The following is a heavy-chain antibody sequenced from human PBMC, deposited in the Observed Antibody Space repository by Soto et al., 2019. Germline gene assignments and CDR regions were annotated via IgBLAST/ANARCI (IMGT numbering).Heavy chain of an antibody. CDR3: ARVRIFGVVIYDYYGMDV. CDR2: ISSSSSTI. Sequence: EVQLVESGGGLVQPGGSLRLSCAASGFTFSSYSMNWVRQAPGKGLEWVSYISSSSSTIYYADSVKGPFTISRDNAKSSLYLQKSSLGDEYTAVYYCARVRIFGVVIYDYYGMDVWGQRTTVAVAS. J-gene: IGHJ6*02. D-gene: IGHD3-3*01. V-gene: IGHV3-48*02. CDR1: GFTFSSYS.